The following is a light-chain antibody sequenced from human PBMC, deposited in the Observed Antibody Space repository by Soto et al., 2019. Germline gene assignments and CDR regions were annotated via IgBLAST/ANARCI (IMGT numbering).Light chain of an antibody. CDR2: KAS. CDR1: QSIGSW. J-gene: IGKJ1*01. Sequence: DIQMTQSPSTLSASVGDRVTITCRASQSIGSWLAWYQQKPGTAPKLLIYKASTLQTGVPSRFSGSGSGTEFTLTIISLQPDDFATYYCQQYNDNWTFGQGTKV. CDR3: QQYNDNWT. V-gene: IGKV1-5*03.